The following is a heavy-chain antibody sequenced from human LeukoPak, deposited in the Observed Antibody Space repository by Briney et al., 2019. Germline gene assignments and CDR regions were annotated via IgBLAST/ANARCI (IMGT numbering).Heavy chain of an antibody. CDR3: ARVVAPDDAFAI. V-gene: IGHV3-64*01. J-gene: IGHJ3*02. CDR2: ISSNGGST. Sequence: GGSLRLSCAASGFTFSSYAMHWVRQAPGQGLEYVSAISSNGGSTYYANSVKGRFTISRDNSKNTLYLQMGSLRAEDMAVYYCARVVAPDDAFAIWGQGTMVTVSS. CDR1: GFTFSSYA.